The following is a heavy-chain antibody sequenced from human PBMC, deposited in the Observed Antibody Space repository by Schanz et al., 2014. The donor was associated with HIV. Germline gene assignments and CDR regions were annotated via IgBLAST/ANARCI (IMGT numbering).Heavy chain of an antibody. Sequence: QVQLVESGGGVVQPGRSLRVSCAASGFTFNSYGMHWVRQAPGKGLEWVAVLSYDGINKYFADSVKGRFTISRDNSKNTLYLQMTTLRIDDTAVYYCAKPEHDSRGSSQSHFDYWGQGTLVTVSS. CDR1: GFTFNSYG. CDR2: LSYDGINK. V-gene: IGHV3-30*18. CDR3: AKPEHDSRGSSQSHFDY. J-gene: IGHJ4*02. D-gene: IGHD3-22*01.